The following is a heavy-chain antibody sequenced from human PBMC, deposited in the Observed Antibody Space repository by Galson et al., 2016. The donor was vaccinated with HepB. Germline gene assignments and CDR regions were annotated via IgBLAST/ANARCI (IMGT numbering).Heavy chain of an antibody. CDR2: IIPIFDAA. J-gene: IGHJ5*02. Sequence: VSCKASGGTFSSSVIIWVRQAPGQGLEWVGGIIPIFDAANNAQKFQGRVSITADKSTSTVYMELSGLRSEDTAVYYCGRVGGGSSEPWGQGTLVTVSS. CDR1: GGTFSSSV. D-gene: IGHD1-26*01. CDR3: GRVGGGSSEP. V-gene: IGHV1-69*06.